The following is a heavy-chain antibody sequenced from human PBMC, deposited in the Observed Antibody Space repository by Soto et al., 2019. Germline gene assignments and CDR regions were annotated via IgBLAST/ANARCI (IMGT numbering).Heavy chain of an antibody. CDR1: GYAFSNYG. J-gene: IGHJ4*02. CDR2: ILAYTSDT. V-gene: IGHV1-18*01. D-gene: IGHD1-26*01. CDR3: ARDTWVAGPATVAS. Sequence: QVQLVQSGAEVKKPGASVQVSCKASGYAFSNYGISWVRQAPGHGLEWMGRILAYTSDTVYAQKFQGRVTMTTDTSTGTAYMELRSLRYDDTASYYCARDTWVAGPATVASWGQGTLVTVSS.